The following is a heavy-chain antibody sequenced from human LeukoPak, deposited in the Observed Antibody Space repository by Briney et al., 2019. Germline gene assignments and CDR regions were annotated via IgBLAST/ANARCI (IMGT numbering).Heavy chain of an antibody. CDR3: ARRSFSGELLSDDAFDI. Sequence: GESLKISCKGSGYSFTSYWTGWVRQMPGKGLEWMGIIYPGDSDARYSPSFQGQVTISADKSISTAYLQWSSLKASDTAMYYCARRSFSGELLSDDAFDIWGQGTMVTVSS. D-gene: IGHD3-10*01. CDR2: IYPGDSDA. V-gene: IGHV5-51*01. J-gene: IGHJ3*02. CDR1: GYSFTSYW.